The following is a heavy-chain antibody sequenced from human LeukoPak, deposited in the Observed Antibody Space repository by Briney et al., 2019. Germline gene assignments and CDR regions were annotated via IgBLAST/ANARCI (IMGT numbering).Heavy chain of an antibody. Sequence: SETLSLTCTVSGGSISSYCWSWVRQPPGKGLEWVGYIYYSGSTNYNPSLKSRVTISVDTSKNQFSLKLSSVTAADTAVYYCARGSIQLWAQYYYYYMDVWGKGTTVTVSS. V-gene: IGHV4-59*01. J-gene: IGHJ6*03. CDR2: IYYSGST. CDR3: ARGSIQLWAQYYYYYMDV. CDR1: GGSISSYC. D-gene: IGHD5-18*01.